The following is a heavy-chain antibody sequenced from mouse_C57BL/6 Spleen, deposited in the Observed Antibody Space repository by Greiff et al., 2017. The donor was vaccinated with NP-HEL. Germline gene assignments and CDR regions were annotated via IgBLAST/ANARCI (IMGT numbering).Heavy chain of an antibody. V-gene: IGHV1-55*01. Sequence: QVQLQQPGAELVKPGASVKMSCKASGYTFTSYWITWVKQRPGQGLEWIGDIYPGSGSTNYNEKFKSKATLTVDTSSSTAYMQLSSLTSEDSAVYYCARVGYGSSTGYFDYWGQGTTRTVSS. CDR3: ARVGYGSSTGYFDY. CDR1: GYTFTSYW. D-gene: IGHD1-1*01. J-gene: IGHJ2*01. CDR2: IYPGSGST.